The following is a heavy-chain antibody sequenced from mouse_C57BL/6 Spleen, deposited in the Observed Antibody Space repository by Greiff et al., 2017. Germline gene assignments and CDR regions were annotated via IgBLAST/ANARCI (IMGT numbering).Heavy chain of an antibody. CDR2: IWRGGST. D-gene: IGHD1-1*01. Sequence: VQLKESGPGLVQPSQSLSITCTVSGFSLTSYGVHWVRQSPGKGLEWLGVIWRGGSTDYNAAFMSRLSITKDNSKSQVFFKMNSLQADDTAIYYCAKGITTVVALYYYAMDYWGQGTSVTVSS. V-gene: IGHV2-5*01. CDR3: AKGITTVVALYYYAMDY. CDR1: GFSLTSYG. J-gene: IGHJ4*01.